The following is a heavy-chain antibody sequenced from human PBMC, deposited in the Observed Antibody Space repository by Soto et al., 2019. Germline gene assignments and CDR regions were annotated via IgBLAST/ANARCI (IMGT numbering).Heavy chain of an antibody. Sequence: SXTLAPTCSVTGYSISSRSYYLGWIRQPPGKGLEWIGSIYYSGSTYNNPSLRSRVSMSIDTSKDQFSLKLKSVTAADTALYFCARKRNSVVTQAYFDLWGPGSLVTVSS. V-gene: IGHV4-39*01. CDR1: GYSISSRSYY. D-gene: IGHD2-21*02. J-gene: IGHJ4*02. CDR3: ARKRNSVVTQAYFDL. CDR2: IYYSGST.